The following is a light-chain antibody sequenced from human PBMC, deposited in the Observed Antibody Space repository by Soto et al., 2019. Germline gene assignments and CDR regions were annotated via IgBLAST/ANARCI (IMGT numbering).Light chain of an antibody. CDR1: SSDVGAYNF. CDR3: SSHGGSNAFYV. Sequence: QSALTQPPSASGSPGQSVTISCIGTSSDVGAYNFVSWYQQHPGKVPKLMIYEVNKRTSGVPDRFSGSKSGNTASLTVSGLQAEDEADYYCSSHGGSNAFYVFGTGTKLTVL. V-gene: IGLV2-8*01. J-gene: IGLJ1*01. CDR2: EVN.